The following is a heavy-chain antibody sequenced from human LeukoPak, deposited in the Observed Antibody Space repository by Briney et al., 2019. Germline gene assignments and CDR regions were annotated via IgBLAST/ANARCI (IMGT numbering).Heavy chain of an antibody. CDR1: GFTFSSYS. Sequence: KSGGSLRLSCAASGFTFSSYSMNWVRQAPVKALEWVSSISSSSSYIYYADSVKGRFTISRDNAKNSLYLQMNSLRAEDTAVYYRARDGYYYDSSGYFDSDFDIWGQGTMVTVSS. CDR3: ARDGYYYDSSGYFDSDFDI. D-gene: IGHD3-22*01. V-gene: IGHV3-21*01. CDR2: ISSSSSYI. J-gene: IGHJ3*02.